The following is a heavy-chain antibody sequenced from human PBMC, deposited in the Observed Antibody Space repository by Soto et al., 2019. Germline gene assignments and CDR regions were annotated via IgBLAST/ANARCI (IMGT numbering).Heavy chain of an antibody. J-gene: IGHJ5*02. CDR1: GYTFTSYG. V-gene: IGHV1-18*01. Sequence: QVPLVQSGAEVKKPGASVKVSCKASGYTFTSYGISWVRQAPGQGLEWMGWISAYNGNTNYAQKLQGRVTMTTDTSTSTAYMELRSLRSDDTAVYYCARDSPPRGYSYGVFDPWGQGTLVTVSS. CDR2: ISAYNGNT. D-gene: IGHD5-18*01. CDR3: ARDSPPRGYSYGVFDP.